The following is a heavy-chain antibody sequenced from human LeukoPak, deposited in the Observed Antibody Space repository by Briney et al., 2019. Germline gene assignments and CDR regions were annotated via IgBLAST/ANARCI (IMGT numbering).Heavy chain of an antibody. CDR1: GFTFSSYA. Sequence: GGSLRLSCAASGFTFSSYAMGWVRQAPGKGLEWVSAISGSGGSTYYADSVKGRFTISRDNSKNTLYLQMNSLRAEDTAVYYCAKGSGYSGYDYYFDYWGQGTLVTVSS. J-gene: IGHJ4*02. D-gene: IGHD5-12*01. CDR2: ISGSGGST. V-gene: IGHV3-23*01. CDR3: AKGSGYSGYDYYFDY.